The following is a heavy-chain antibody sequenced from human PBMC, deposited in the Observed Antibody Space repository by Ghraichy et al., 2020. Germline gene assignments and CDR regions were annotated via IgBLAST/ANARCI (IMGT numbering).Heavy chain of an antibody. CDR1: GFTFDDYA. Sequence: GGSLRLSCAASGFTFDDYAMHWVRQAPGKGLEWVSGISWNSGSIGYADSVKGRFTISRDNAKNSLYLQMNSLRAEDTALYYCAKDGSRTGTTSWFDPWGQGTLVTVSS. V-gene: IGHV3-9*01. CDR2: ISWNSGSI. CDR3: AKDGSRTGTTSWFDP. J-gene: IGHJ5*02. D-gene: IGHD1-7*01.